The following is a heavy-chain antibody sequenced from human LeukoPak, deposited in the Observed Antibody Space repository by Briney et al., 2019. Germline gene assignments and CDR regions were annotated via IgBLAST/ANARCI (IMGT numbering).Heavy chain of an antibody. CDR2: IIPILGIA. D-gene: IGHD3-22*01. V-gene: IGHV1-69*04. CDR3: ASYYYDSSGYPWSYFDY. J-gene: IGHJ4*02. CDR1: GGTFSSYA. Sequence: SVKVPCKASGGTFSSYAISWVRQAPGQGLEWMGRIIPILGIANYAQKFQGRVTITADKSTSTAYMELSSLRSEDTAVYYRASYYYDSSGYPWSYFDYWGQGTLVTVSS.